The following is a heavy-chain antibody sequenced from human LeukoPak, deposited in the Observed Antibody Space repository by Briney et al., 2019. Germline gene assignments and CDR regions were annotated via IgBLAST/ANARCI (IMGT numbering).Heavy chain of an antibody. J-gene: IGHJ4*02. Sequence: GASVKVSCKASGYTFTGYYMHWVRQAPGQGLEWMGWINPNSGGTNYAQKFQGRVTMTRDTSISTAYMELSRLRSDDTAVYYCARPLYYDSTGYHQYYFDHWGQGTLVTVSS. CDR2: INPNSGGT. D-gene: IGHD3-22*01. V-gene: IGHV1-2*02. CDR3: ARPLYYDSTGYHQYYFDH. CDR1: GYTFTGYY.